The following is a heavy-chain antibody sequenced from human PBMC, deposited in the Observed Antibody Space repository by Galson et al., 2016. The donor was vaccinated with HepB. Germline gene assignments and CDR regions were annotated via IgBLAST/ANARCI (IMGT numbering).Heavy chain of an antibody. D-gene: IGHD3-22*01. Sequence: SLRLSCAASGFTFSAFYMSWIRQAPGKGLEWLSDISSSNDYTNYADSVKGRFTISRDNAKNSLYLQMNSLRAEDTAVYYCARDYYGSSDNPWSPIFDLWGRGTLVIVSS. CDR1: GFTFSAFY. V-gene: IGHV3-11*06. CDR3: ARDYYGSSDNPWSPIFDL. CDR2: ISSSNDYT. J-gene: IGHJ2*01.